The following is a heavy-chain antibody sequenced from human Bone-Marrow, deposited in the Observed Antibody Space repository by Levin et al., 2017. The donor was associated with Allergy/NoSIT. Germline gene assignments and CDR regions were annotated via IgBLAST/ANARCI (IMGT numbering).Heavy chain of an antibody. CDR3: ARGVGDVVVVAATPLWFDP. J-gene: IGHJ5*02. CDR1: GFTFSSYG. CDR2: IWYDGSNK. D-gene: IGHD2-15*01. V-gene: IGHV3-33*01. Sequence: GESLKISCAASGFTFSSYGMHWVRQAPGKGLEWVAVIWYDGSNKYYADSVKGRFTISRDNSKNTLYLQMNSLRAEDTAVYYCARGVGDVVVVAATPLWFDPWGQGTLVTVSS.